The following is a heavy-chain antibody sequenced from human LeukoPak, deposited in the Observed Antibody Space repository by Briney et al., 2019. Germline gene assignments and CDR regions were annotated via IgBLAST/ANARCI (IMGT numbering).Heavy chain of an antibody. CDR3: AIEGSKSRYFDWLLT. V-gene: IGHV1-24*01. D-gene: IGHD3-9*01. CDR2: FDPEDAET. Sequence: ASVKVSCKVSGYTLTELSMHWERQGPGKGLEWMGGFDPEDAETIYAQKFQGRVTLTDDTSTDTAYMELSSLRSEDTAVYYCAIEGSKSRYFDWLLTWGQGTLVTISS. CDR1: GYTLTELS. J-gene: IGHJ5*02.